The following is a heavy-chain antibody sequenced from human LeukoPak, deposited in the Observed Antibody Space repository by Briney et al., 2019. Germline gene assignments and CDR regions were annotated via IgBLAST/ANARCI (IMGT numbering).Heavy chain of an antibody. Sequence: GGSLRLSCAASGFTFSSYAMHWVRQAPGKGLEWVAVISYDGSNKYYADSVKGRFTISRDNSKNTLYLQMNSLRAEDTAVYYCARGEVSGSYPYYYYYAMDVWGQGTTVTVSS. CDR2: ISYDGSNK. D-gene: IGHD1-26*01. CDR3: ARGEVSGSYPYYYYYAMDV. J-gene: IGHJ6*02. CDR1: GFTFSSYA. V-gene: IGHV3-30-3*01.